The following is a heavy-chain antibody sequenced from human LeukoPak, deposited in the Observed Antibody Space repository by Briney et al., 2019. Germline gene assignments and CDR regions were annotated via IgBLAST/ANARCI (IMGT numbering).Heavy chain of an antibody. CDR1: GYTFTGYY. CDR3: ARDKGGHDF. D-gene: IGHD5-12*01. J-gene: IGHJ4*02. V-gene: IGHV1-2*02. Sequence: ASVKVSCKASGYTFTGYYIHWVRQAPGQGLEWMGWITPNNGGTNYAQKFQGRVTMTRDTSISTAYMELSSLRSDDTAVYYCARDKGGHDFWGQGTLVTVSS. CDR2: ITPNNGGT.